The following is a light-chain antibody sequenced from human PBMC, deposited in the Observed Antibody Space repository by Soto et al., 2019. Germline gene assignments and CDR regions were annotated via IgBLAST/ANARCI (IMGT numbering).Light chain of an antibody. J-gene: IGLJ3*02. V-gene: IGLV1-36*01. Sequence: QSVLTQPPSVSAAPRQRVTISCSGGSSNIGNNAVNWYQHVPGRAPKPVIHDDTRVASGVSDRFSGSNSGTSATLAISNLQSEDEADYYCAAWDDSLNGPVFGGGTKLTVL. CDR3: AAWDDSLNGPV. CDR1: SSNIGNNA. CDR2: DDT.